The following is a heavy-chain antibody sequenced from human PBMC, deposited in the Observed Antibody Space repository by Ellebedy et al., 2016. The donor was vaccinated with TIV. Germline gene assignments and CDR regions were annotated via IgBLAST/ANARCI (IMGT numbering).Heavy chain of an antibody. D-gene: IGHD1-1*01. J-gene: IGHJ4*02. V-gene: IGHV1-2*02. CDR2: INPNSGDR. CDR3: ARGGGNNCYLELDY. Sequence: ASVKVSCKASGYTFITFDINWVRQAPGQGLEWMGWINPNSGDRSSAQKFQGRVTMTRDTSISPAYMELSRLRSDDTAVYYCARGGGNNCYLELDYWGQGTLVTVSS. CDR1: GYTFITFD.